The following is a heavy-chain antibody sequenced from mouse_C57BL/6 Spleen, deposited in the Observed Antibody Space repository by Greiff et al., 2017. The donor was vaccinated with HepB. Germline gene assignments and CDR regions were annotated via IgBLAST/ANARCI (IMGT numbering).Heavy chain of an antibody. CDR3: ARWTAQATDYFDY. V-gene: IGHV1-85*01. J-gene: IGHJ2*01. CDR1: GYTFTSYD. Sequence: VKLMESGAELVKPGASVKLSCKASGYTFTSYDINWVKQRPGQGLEWIGWIYPRDGSTKYNEKFKGKATLTVDTSSSTAYMELHSLTSEDSAVYFCARWTAQATDYFDYWGQGTTLTVSS. D-gene: IGHD3-2*02. CDR2: IYPRDGST.